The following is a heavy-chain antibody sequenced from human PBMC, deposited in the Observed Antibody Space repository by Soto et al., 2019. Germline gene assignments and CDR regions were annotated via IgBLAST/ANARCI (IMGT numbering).Heavy chain of an antibody. CDR2: IIPIFGTA. V-gene: IGHV1-69*01. CDR1: GGTFSSYA. J-gene: IGHJ6*02. CDR3: ASPSYGGWFGELDYYGMDV. D-gene: IGHD3-10*01. Sequence: QVQLVQSGAEVKKPGSSVKVSCKASGGTFSSYAISWVRQAPGQGLEWMGGIIPIFGTANYAQKFQGRVTITADETTSTAYMELSSLRSEDPAVYYCASPSYGGWFGELDYYGMDVWGQGTTVTVSS.